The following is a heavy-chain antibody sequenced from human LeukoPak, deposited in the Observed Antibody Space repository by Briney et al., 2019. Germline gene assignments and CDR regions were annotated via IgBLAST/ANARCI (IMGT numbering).Heavy chain of an antibody. CDR3: ARDRAAAGYYYMDV. CDR2: IYTSGST. V-gene: IGHV4-61*02. J-gene: IGHJ6*03. CDR1: GYSISSGYY. D-gene: IGHD6-13*01. Sequence: SETLSLTCTVSGYSISSGYYWGWIRQPAGKGLEWIGRIYTSGSTNYNPSLKSRVTISVDTSKNQFSLKLSSVTAADTAVYYCARDRAAAGYYYMDVWGKGTTVTISS.